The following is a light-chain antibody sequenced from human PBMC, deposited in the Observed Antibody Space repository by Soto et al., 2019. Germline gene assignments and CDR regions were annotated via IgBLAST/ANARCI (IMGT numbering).Light chain of an antibody. V-gene: IGKV3-20*01. CDR2: GAS. CDR1: QSVSSSY. J-gene: IGKJ1*01. Sequence: EIVLTQSPGTLSLSPGERATLSCRASQSVSSSYLAWYQQKPGQAPRLLIYGASSRATGIPDRFSGSGSGTDFTLTISRLEPEEFALYYCQQYGGSPRTVGQGTKVDIK. CDR3: QQYGGSPRT.